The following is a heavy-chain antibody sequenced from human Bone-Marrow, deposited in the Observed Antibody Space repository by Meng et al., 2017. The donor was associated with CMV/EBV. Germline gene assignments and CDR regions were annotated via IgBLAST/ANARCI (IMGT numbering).Heavy chain of an antibody. Sequence: QVQLVQSGGGVVQPGRSLRLSCEASGFTFSDYGMHWVRLAPGKGLEWVAVVWHDGNKKYYADSVKGRFTASRDNSNNRMYLQMNSLRVEDTAVYYCTRDLHSSHFDSWGQGTPVTVSS. CDR3: TRDLHSSHFDS. CDR1: GFTFSDYG. J-gene: IGHJ4*02. CDR2: VWHDGNKK. V-gene: IGHV3-33*01. D-gene: IGHD6-13*01.